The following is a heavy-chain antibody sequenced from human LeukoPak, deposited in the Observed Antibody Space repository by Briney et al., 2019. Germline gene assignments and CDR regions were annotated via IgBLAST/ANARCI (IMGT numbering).Heavy chain of an antibody. CDR3: ATGGIQLVTRMGY. V-gene: IGHV3-21*01. CDR1: GFTFSSYR. J-gene: IGHJ4*02. CDR2: ISSSSSYI. Sequence: PGGSLRLSCAASGFTFSSYRMNWVRQAPGKGLEWVSSISSSSSYIYYADSVKGRFTISRDNAKNSLYLQMNSLRAEDTAVYYCATGGIQLVTRMGYWGQGALVTVSS. D-gene: IGHD5-18*01.